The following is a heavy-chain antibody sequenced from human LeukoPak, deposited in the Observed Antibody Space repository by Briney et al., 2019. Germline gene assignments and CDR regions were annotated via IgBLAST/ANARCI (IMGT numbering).Heavy chain of an antibody. CDR1: GYSFNLYG. V-gene: IGHV1-69*05. CDR2: IIPIFGTA. J-gene: IGHJ4*02. CDR3: ASSSNWNYIMAY. D-gene: IGHD1-7*01. Sequence: ASVKVSCKTSGYSFNLYGISWVRQAPGQGLEWMGGIIPIFGTANYAQKFQGRVTITTDESTSTAYMELSSLRSEDTAVYYCASSSNWNYIMAYWGQGTLVTVSS.